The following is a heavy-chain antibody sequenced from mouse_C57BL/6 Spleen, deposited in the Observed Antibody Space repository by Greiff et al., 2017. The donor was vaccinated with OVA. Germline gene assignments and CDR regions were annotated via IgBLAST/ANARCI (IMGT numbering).Heavy chain of an antibody. Sequence: EVQLQQSGPELVKPGASVKISCKASGYTFTDYYMNWVKQSHGKSLEWIGDINPNNGGTSYNQKFKGKATLTVDKSSSTAYMELRSLTSEDSAVYYCARYALITTVVAPGYAMDYWGQGTSVTVSS. CDR1: GYTFTDYY. V-gene: IGHV1-26*01. CDR3: ARYALITTVVAPGYAMDY. CDR2: INPNNGGT. J-gene: IGHJ4*01. D-gene: IGHD1-1*01.